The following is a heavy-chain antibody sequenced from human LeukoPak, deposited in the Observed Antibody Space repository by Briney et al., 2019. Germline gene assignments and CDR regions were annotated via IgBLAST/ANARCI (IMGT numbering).Heavy chain of an antibody. J-gene: IGHJ4*02. D-gene: IGHD2-2*01. CDR1: GYSFTSYW. Sequence: GESLKISCKGSGYSFTSYWISWVRQTPGKGLEWMGRIDPSDSYTNYSPSFQGHVTISADKSISTAYLQWSSLKASDTAMYYCARQEYGENDYWGQGTLVTVSS. CDR2: IDPSDSYT. CDR3: ARQEYGENDY. V-gene: IGHV5-10-1*01.